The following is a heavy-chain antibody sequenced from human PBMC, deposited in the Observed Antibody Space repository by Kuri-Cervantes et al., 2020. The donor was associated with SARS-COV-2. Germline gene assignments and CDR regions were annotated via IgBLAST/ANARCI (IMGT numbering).Heavy chain of an antibody. CDR2: INSDGSST. Sequence: GGSLRLSCAASGFTFSSNRLHWVRQAPGTGLVRVSLINSDGSSTSYADSVKGRFTISRDNAKNTLYLQMNSLRAEETAVYYCARDPVTPGYYYYYGMDVWGQGTTVTVSS. CDR3: ARDPVTPGYYYYYGMDV. V-gene: IGHV3-74*01. J-gene: IGHJ6*02. D-gene: IGHD4-23*01. CDR1: GFTFSSNR.